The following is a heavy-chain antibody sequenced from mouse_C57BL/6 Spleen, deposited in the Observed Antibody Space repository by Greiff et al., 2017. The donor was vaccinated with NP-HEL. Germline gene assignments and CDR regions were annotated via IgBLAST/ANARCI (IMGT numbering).Heavy chain of an antibody. CDR1: GYTFTGYW. CDR2: ILPGSGST. V-gene: IGHV1-9*01. Sequence: VKVVESGAELMKPGASVKLSCKATGYTFTGYWIEWVKQRPGHGLEWIGEILPGSGSTNYNEKFKGKATFTADTSSNTAYMQLSSLTTEDSAIYYCARLGRHYYYGTGFAYWGQGTLVTVSA. CDR3: ARLGRHYYYGTGFAY. J-gene: IGHJ3*01. D-gene: IGHD1-1*01.